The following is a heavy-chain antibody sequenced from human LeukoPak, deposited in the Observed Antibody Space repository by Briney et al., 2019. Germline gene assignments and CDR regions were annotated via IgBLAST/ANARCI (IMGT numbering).Heavy chain of an antibody. J-gene: IGHJ4*02. CDR2: ISGSGGST. CDR3: AKGTRSGITIFGVGHYYFDY. Sequence: GGSLRLSCAASGFTFSSYAMSWVRQAPGKGLEWVSAISGSGGSTYYADSVKGRFTISRDNSKNTLYLQMNSLRAEDTAVYYCAKGTRSGITIFGVGHYYFDYWGQGTLVTVSS. V-gene: IGHV3-23*01. D-gene: IGHD3-3*01. CDR1: GFTFSSYA.